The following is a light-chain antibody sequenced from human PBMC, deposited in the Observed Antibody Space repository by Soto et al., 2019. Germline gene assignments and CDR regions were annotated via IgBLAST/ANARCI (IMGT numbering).Light chain of an antibody. J-gene: IGKJ4*01. Sequence: PGDRVTITCRASQDISSYLGWYQQKPGQAPRLLIYGASNRATGIPDRFSGSGSGTDFTLTISRLEPEDFAVYYCQQYDNSPLTFGGGTKVDIK. CDR2: GAS. CDR1: QDISSY. CDR3: QQYDNSPLT. V-gene: IGKV3-20*01.